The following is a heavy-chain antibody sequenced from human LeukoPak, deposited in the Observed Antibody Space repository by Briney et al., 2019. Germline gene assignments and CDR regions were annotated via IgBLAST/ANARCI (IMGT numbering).Heavy chain of an antibody. CDR2: IDYSGST. Sequence: PSQTLSLTCTVSGGSISSGGYYWRWIRQHPGKGLEWIGYIDYSGSTYYNPSLKSRVTISVDTSKNQFSLKMSSVTAADTAVNSCASHASGRIAVAGIRYWVQGTLVTVSS. V-gene: IGHV4-31*03. CDR1: GGSISSGGYY. D-gene: IGHD6-19*01. J-gene: IGHJ4*02. CDR3: ASHASGRIAVAGIRY.